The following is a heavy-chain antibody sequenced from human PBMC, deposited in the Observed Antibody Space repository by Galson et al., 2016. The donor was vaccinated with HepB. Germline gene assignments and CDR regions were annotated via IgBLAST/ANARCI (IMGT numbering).Heavy chain of an antibody. V-gene: IGHV4-34*01. CDR3: ARGKKPFRHNYGYYWFDP. CDR2: INHIGST. D-gene: IGHD5-18*01. CDR1: GGSFSGYY. J-gene: IGHJ5*02. Sequence: SETLSLTCAVYGGSFSGYYWSWIRQPPGKGLEWIGEINHIGSTSYNPTLKSRVTISVDTSKNQFSLRLTSVTAADAAVFYCARGKKPFRHNYGYYWFDPWGQGTLVTVSS.